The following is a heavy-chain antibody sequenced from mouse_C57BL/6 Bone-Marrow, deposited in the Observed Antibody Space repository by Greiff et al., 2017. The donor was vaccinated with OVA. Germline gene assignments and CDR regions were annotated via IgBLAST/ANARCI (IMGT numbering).Heavy chain of an antibody. CDR2: IRSKSNNYAT. V-gene: IGHV10-1*01. CDR3: VRGYDYDEGYFDV. J-gene: IGHJ1*03. CDR1: GFSFNTYA. Sequence: EVQLVESGGGLVQPKGSLKLSCAASGFSFNTYAMNWVRQAPGKGLEWVARIRSKSNNYATYYADSVKDRFTISRDDSESMLYLQMNNLKTEDTAMYYCVRGYDYDEGYFDVWGTGTTVTVSS. D-gene: IGHD2-4*01.